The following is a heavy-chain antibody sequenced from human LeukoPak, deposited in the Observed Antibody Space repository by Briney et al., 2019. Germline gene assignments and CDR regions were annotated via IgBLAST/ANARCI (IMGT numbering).Heavy chain of an antibody. V-gene: IGHV3-23*01. D-gene: IGHD2-2*01. J-gene: IGHJ3*02. CDR1: GFTFSSYG. CDR3: AKERRTLSGFDM. Sequence: GGSLRLSCVASGFTFSSYGMSWVRQAPGKGLEWVSGISGSGTNTYYADSVKGRFTISRDNSRNTLYLQMNSLRAEDTAVYSCAKERRTLSGFDMWGQGTMVTVSS. CDR2: ISGSGTNT.